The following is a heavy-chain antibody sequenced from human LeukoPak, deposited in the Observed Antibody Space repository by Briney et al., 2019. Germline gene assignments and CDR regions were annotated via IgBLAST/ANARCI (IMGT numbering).Heavy chain of an antibody. Sequence: GGSLRLSCAASGFTFSIYEMNWVRQAPGKGLGWVSFISGSGSTIHFADSVKGRFTISRDNAKNSLYLQMNSLRGEDTAVYYCARGRWFDPWGQGTLVTVSS. V-gene: IGHV3-48*03. J-gene: IGHJ5*02. CDR1: GFTFSIYE. CDR3: ARGRWFDP. CDR2: ISGSGSTI.